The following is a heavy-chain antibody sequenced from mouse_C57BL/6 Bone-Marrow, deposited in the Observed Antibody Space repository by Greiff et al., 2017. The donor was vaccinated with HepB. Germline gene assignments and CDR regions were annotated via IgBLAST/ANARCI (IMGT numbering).Heavy chain of an antibody. CDR1: GFTFSSYA. V-gene: IGHV5-4*03. J-gene: IGHJ2*01. Sequence: EVMLVESGGGLVKPGGSLKLSCAASGFTFSSYAMSWVRQTPEKRLEWVATISDGGSYTYYPDNVKGRFTISRDNAKNNLYLQMSHLKSEDTAMYYCARGYGTRFDYWGQGTTLTVSS. CDR2: ISDGGSYT. CDR3: ARGYGTRFDY. D-gene: IGHD1-1*01.